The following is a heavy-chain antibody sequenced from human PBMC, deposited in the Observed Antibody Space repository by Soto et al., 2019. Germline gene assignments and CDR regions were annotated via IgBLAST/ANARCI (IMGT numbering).Heavy chain of an antibody. Sequence: ESGPTLVNPTQTLTLTCTFSGFSLSTNSMCVSWIRQPPGKALEWLALIDWHNDKHYTTSLKTRLTISKDTSKNQVVLTMTNMDPVDTATYYCARYYSGRSFDFWGPGTQVTVSS. CDR3: ARYYSGRSFDF. J-gene: IGHJ4*02. V-gene: IGHV2-70*13. CDR2: IDWHNDK. CDR1: GFSLSTNSMC. D-gene: IGHD3-10*01.